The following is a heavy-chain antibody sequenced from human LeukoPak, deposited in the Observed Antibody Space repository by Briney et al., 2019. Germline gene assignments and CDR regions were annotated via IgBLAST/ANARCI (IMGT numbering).Heavy chain of an antibody. J-gene: IGHJ4*02. D-gene: IGHD2-2*01. CDR2: ISWNSGSI. V-gene: IGHV3-9*01. CDR3: AKDLFGSSTGCYDY. Sequence: PGGSLRLSCAASGFTFDDYAMHWVRQAPGKGLEWVSGISWNSGSIGYADSVKGRFTISRDNAKNSLYLQMNSLRAEDTALYYCAKDLFGSSTGCYDYWGQGTLVTVSS. CDR1: GFTFDDYA.